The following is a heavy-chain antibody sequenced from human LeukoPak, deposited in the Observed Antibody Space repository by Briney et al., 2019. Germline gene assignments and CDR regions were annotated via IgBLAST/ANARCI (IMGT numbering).Heavy chain of an antibody. J-gene: IGHJ6*03. CDR1: GGTFSSYA. D-gene: IGHD6-13*01. CDR3: ARIRGAAAGRGIRYYYYMDV. CDR2: INPNSGGT. Sequence: ASVKVSCKASGGTFSSYAISWVRQAPGQGLEWMGWINPNSGGTNYAQKFQGRVTMTRDTSISTAYMELSRLRSDDTAVYYCARIRGAAAGRGIRYYYYMDVWGKGTTVTISS. V-gene: IGHV1-2*02.